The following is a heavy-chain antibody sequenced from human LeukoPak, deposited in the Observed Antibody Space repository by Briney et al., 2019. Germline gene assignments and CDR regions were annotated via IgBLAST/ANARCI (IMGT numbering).Heavy chain of an antibody. CDR3: ARAKID. J-gene: IGHJ4*02. CDR1: GFSLSSSW. Sequence: GGSLRLSCAAPGFSLSSSWMTWVRQAPGKGLEWVGNINEAGGGSNYVDSVKGRFTISRDNAKNSLWLQMNSLRVEDTGVYFCARAKIDWGQGTLVTVSS. D-gene: IGHD3-22*01. V-gene: IGHV3-7*03. CDR2: INEAGGGS.